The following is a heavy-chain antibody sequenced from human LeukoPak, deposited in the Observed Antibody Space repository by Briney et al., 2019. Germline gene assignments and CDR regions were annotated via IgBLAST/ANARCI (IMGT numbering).Heavy chain of an antibody. Sequence: SETLSLTCTVSGGSISSYYWSWIRQPPGKGLEWIGYIYYSGSTNYNPSLKSRVTISVDTSKNQFSLKLSSVTAADTAVYYRAREARGWFDPWGQGTLVTASS. CDR3: AREARGWFDP. V-gene: IGHV4-59*01. CDR1: GGSISSYY. J-gene: IGHJ5*02. CDR2: IYYSGST.